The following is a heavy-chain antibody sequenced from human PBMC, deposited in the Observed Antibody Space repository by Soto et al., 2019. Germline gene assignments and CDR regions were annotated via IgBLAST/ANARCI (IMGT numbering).Heavy chain of an antibody. CDR2: ISYDGDNQ. CDR3: ARGANSGSYLGYGLDV. J-gene: IGHJ6*02. CDR1: GFTFSNYA. V-gene: IGHV3-30-3*01. D-gene: IGHD1-26*01. Sequence: GGSLRLSCAASGFTFSNYAVHWVRQAPGKGLEWVSVISYDGDNQYYADSVKGRFTISRDNSKNTPHLQMDSLRSEDTAVYYCARGANSGSYLGYGLDVWGQGTTVTVSS.